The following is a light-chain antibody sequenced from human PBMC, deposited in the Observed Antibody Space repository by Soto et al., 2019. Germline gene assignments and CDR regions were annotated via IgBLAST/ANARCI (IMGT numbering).Light chain of an antibody. CDR3: QQYGSSQYT. J-gene: IGKJ2*01. CDR1: QSVSSSY. Sequence: EIVLTQSPGTLSLSPGERATLSCRASQSVSSSYLAWYQQKAGQAPRLLIYGASSRATGIPDRFIGSGSGTDFTLTSSRLEPADFAVYYCQQYGSSQYTFGQGTKLEIK. CDR2: GAS. V-gene: IGKV3-20*01.